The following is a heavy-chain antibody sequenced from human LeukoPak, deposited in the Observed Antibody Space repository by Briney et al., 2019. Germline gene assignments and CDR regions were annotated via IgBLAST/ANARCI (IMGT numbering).Heavy chain of an antibody. V-gene: IGHV1-46*01. Sequence: ASVKVSCKASGYTFTGYYMHWVRQAPGQGLEWMGIINPSGGSTSYAQKFQGRVTMTRDTSTSTVYMELSSLRSEDTAVYYCARAAPLRHCSSTSCYTTWFDPWGQGTLVTVSS. D-gene: IGHD2-2*02. J-gene: IGHJ5*02. CDR2: INPSGGST. CDR3: ARAAPLRHCSSTSCYTTWFDP. CDR1: GYTFTGYY.